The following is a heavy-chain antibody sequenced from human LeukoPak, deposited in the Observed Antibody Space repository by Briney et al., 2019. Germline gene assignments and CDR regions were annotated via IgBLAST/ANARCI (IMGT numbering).Heavy chain of an antibody. CDR3: ARDGPYSSGWLYFDY. V-gene: IGHV3-21*01. D-gene: IGHD6-19*01. J-gene: IGHJ4*02. Sequence: GGSLRLSCAASGFTFSSYSMNWVRQAPGKGLEWVSSISSSSSYIYYADSVKGRFTISRDNAKNSLYLQMNSLRAEDTAVYYCARDGPYSSGWLYFDYWGQGPWSPSPQ. CDR2: ISSSSSYI. CDR1: GFTFSSYS.